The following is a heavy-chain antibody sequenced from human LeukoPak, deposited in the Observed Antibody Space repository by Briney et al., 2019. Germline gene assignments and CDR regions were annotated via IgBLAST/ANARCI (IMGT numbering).Heavy chain of an antibody. CDR2: ITPDGTYT. CDR3: AKDLNIAANDY. CDR1: GFTFSDYW. V-gene: IGHV3-74*01. D-gene: IGHD6-6*01. J-gene: IGHJ4*02. Sequence: GGSLRLSCAASGFTFSDYWMHWVRQGPGKGLVWVSRITPDGTYTNYADSVKGRFTIFRDNAKKTLYLQMNSLRAEDTATYYCAKDLNIAANDYWGQGTLVTVSS.